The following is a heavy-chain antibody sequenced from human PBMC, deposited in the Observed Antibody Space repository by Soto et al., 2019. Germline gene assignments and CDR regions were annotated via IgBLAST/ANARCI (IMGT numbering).Heavy chain of an antibody. CDR2: INPSGGST. D-gene: IGHD2-2*01. V-gene: IGHV1-46*03. CDR3: ARGAARSGYCSSTSCPNAFDI. Sequence: ASVKVSCKASGYTFTSYYMHWVRQAPGQGLERMGIINPSGGSTSYAQKFQGRVTMTRDTSTSTVYMELSSLRSEDTAVYYCARGAARSGYCSSTSCPNAFDIWGQGTMVTVSS. J-gene: IGHJ3*02. CDR1: GYTFTSYY.